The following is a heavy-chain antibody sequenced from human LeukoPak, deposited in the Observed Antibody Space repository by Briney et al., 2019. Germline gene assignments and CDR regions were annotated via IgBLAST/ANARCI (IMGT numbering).Heavy chain of an antibody. CDR2: IRWNGGGI. Sequence: PGRSLRLSCAASGFTFDDYAMHWVRQAPGKGLEWVSGIRWNGGGIAYADSVKGRFTISRDNAKNSLYLQMNSLRVDDTALYYCANGDESSGYYYSWTYWGQGTLVTVSP. D-gene: IGHD3-22*01. CDR3: ANGDESSGYYYSWTY. CDR1: GFTFDDYA. V-gene: IGHV3-9*01. J-gene: IGHJ4*02.